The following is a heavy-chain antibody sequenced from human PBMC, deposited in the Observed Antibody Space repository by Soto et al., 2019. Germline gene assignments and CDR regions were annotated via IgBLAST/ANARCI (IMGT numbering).Heavy chain of an antibody. Sequence: ASVKVSCKASGYTFTSYAMHWVRQAPGQRLEWMGWINAGNGNTKYSQKFQGRVTITRDTSASTAYMELSSLRSEDTAVYYCARSDGDGDYYYYYMDVRGKGTTVTVSS. D-gene: IGHD4-17*01. J-gene: IGHJ6*03. V-gene: IGHV1-3*01. CDR1: GYTFTSYA. CDR3: ARSDGDGDYYYYYMDV. CDR2: INAGNGNT.